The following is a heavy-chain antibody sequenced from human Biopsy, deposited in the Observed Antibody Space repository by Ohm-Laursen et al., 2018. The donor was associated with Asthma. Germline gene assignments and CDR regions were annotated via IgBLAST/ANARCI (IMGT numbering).Heavy chain of an antibody. CDR1: SGSGGYMRSGNYY. CDR2: IYYSGTT. CDR3: VRGSSSWHHGPFHYYYGLDV. J-gene: IGHJ6*02. V-gene: IGHV4-39*01. Sequence: GTLSLTWSLSSGSGGYMRSGNYYWGWIRQPPGKGLEWIGSIYYSGTTYYNPSLESRVTVSADTSKNQFSLKLTSVTAADTAVYYCVRGSSSWHHGPFHYYYGLDVWGQGTTATVSS. D-gene: IGHD6-13*01.